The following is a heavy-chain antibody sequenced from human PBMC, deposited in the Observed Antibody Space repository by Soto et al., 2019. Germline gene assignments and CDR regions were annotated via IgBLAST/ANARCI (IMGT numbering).Heavy chain of an antibody. J-gene: IGHJ4*02. V-gene: IGHV1-58*01. Sequence: SVKVSCKASGFTFTSSAVQWVRQARGQRLEWIGWIVVGSGNTNYAQKFQERVTITRDMSTSTAYMELSSLRPEDTAVYYCASTKIYDSSGYASDYWGQGTLVTVSS. D-gene: IGHD3-22*01. CDR3: ASTKIYDSSGYASDY. CDR2: IVVGSGNT. CDR1: GFTFTSSA.